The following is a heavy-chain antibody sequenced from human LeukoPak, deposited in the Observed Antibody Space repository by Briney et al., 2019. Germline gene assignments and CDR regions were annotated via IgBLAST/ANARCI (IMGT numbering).Heavy chain of an antibody. V-gene: IGHV3-66*01. CDR2: IYSGGST. CDR3: ASGASSGWYEREEQVNFDY. D-gene: IGHD6-19*01. CDR1: GFTVSSNY. J-gene: IGHJ4*02. Sequence: PGGSLRLYCAASGFTVSSNYMSWVRQAPGKGLEWVSVIYSGGSTYYADSVKGRFTISRDNSKNTLYLQMNSLRAEDTAVYYCASGASSGWYEREEQVNFDYWGQGTLVTVSS.